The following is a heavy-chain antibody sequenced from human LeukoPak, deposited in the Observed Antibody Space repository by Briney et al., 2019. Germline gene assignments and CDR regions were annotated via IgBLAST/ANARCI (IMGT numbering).Heavy chain of an antibody. Sequence: SETLSLTCSASGGSIKNSLYYWAWIRQPPGQGLEWVGSVYYSGHTYYNPSLKSRVTMSVDLSENQFSLTLNSVTAADTAVYYCARDGTRSGYALGDYWGQGTLVTVSS. J-gene: IGHJ4*02. CDR2: VYYSGHT. V-gene: IGHV4-39*02. D-gene: IGHD5-12*01. CDR1: GGSIKNSLYY. CDR3: ARDGTRSGYALGDY.